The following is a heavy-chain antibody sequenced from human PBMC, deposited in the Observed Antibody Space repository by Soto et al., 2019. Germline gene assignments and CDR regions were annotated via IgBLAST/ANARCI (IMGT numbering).Heavy chain of an antibody. CDR3: ARELPYSSSWIQDYYYMDV. CDR2: ISYDGSNK. Sequence: PGGSLRLSCAASGFTFSSYGMHWVRQAPGKGLEWVAVISYDGSNKYYADSVKGRFTISRDNAKNSLYLQMNSLRAEDTAVYYCARELPYSSSWIQDYYYMDVWGKGTTVTVSS. CDR1: GFTFSSYG. V-gene: IGHV3-30*03. D-gene: IGHD6-13*01. J-gene: IGHJ6*03.